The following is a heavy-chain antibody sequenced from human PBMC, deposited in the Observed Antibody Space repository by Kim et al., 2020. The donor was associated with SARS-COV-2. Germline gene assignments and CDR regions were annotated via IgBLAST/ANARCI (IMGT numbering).Heavy chain of an antibody. Sequence: GESLKISCKGSGFSFSNYWIAWVRQMPGKGQEWMGIIYPDDSNTRYSPSFQGLVTFSADKSINTAYLQWSSLKASETAMYYCARRRADVLTGLGSRFDPWGQGTLVTVSS. CDR1: GFSFSNYW. CDR2: IYPDDSNT. V-gene: IGHV5-51*01. J-gene: IGHJ5*02. D-gene: IGHD3-9*01. CDR3: ARRRADVLTGLGSRFDP.